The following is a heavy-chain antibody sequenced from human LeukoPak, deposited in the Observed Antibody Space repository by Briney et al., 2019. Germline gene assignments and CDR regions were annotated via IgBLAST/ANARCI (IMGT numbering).Heavy chain of an antibody. D-gene: IGHD1-14*01. CDR2: IYHSGST. CDR1: GYSISSDYY. CDR3: ARDREPRGFDY. V-gene: IGHV4-38-2*02. Sequence: SETLSLTCTVSGYSISSDYYWGWIRQPPGKGLEWIGSIYHSGSTYYNPSLKSRVTISVDTSKNQFSLKLSSVTAADTAVYYCARDREPRGFDYWGQGTLVTVSS. J-gene: IGHJ4*02.